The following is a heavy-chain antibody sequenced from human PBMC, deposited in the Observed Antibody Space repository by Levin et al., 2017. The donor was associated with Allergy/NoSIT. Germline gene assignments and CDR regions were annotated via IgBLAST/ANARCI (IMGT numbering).Heavy chain of an antibody. J-gene: IGHJ4*02. CDR1: GFTYRIYG. D-gene: IGHD1-26*01. CDR2: ISDDSRNT. V-gene: IGHV3-23*01. CDR3: AKRVLYSERSAYIDF. Sequence: GGSLRLSCAASGFTYRIYGMIWVRQAPGKGLEWVSSISDDSRNTYYAGSVKGRFTISRDNSENTLYLQMNSLRAEDTAVYYCAKRVLYSERSAYIDFWGQGTLVTVSS.